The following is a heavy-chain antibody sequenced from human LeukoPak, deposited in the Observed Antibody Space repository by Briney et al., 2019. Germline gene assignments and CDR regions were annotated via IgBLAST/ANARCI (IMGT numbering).Heavy chain of an antibody. Sequence: PSETLSLTCTVYGGSITGSYWSWVRQPPGKGLEWMGFIYHTGSTNYNPSLKSRITISVDTSKNQISLKLSSVTAADTAVYYCAGDRLSWMAAAGVDALDMWGQGTMVTVSS. CDR3: AGDRLSWMAAAGVDALDM. D-gene: IGHD6-13*01. CDR1: GGSITGSY. V-gene: IGHV4-59*01. CDR2: IYHTGST. J-gene: IGHJ3*02.